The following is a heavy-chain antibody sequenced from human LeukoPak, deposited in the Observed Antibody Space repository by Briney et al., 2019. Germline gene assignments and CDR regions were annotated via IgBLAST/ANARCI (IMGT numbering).Heavy chain of an antibody. CDR3: ATEEVGNITMVRENYYGMDV. Sequence: VASVKVSCKVSGYTLTELSMHWVRQAPGKGLEWMGGFDPEDGETIYAQKFQGRVTMTEDTSTDTAYMELSSLRSEDTAVYYCATEEVGNITMVRENYYGMDVWGQGTTVTVSS. V-gene: IGHV1-24*01. J-gene: IGHJ6*02. CDR1: GYTLTELS. CDR2: FDPEDGET. D-gene: IGHD3-10*01.